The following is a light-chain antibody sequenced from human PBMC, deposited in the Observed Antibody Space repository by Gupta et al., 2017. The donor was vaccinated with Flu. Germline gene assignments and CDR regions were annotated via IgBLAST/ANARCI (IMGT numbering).Light chain of an antibody. CDR2: SAS. CDR1: QGSRSY. J-gene: IGKJ2*01. Sequence: GDRVTITCRASQGSRSYLAWYQQKPGKAPKLLIYSASTLQSGVPSRFSGSGSGTEYTLTIRSLQPEDFATYFCQQVNSYPYTFGQGTKLEIK. CDR3: QQVNSYPYT. V-gene: IGKV1-9*01.